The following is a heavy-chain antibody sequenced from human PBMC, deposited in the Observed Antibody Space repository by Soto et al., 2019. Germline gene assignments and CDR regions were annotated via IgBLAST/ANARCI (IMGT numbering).Heavy chain of an antibody. V-gene: IGHV4-30-4*01. CDR2: IYKSTTT. Sequence: SETLSLTCSVSGDSTSTVDYFWAWIRQPPGQALEYIGYIYKSTTTYYNPSFESRVAISLDTSKSQFSLTATSVTAADTAVYFCARGRYCLTGRCFPNWFDSWGQGTLVTVSS. CDR1: GDSTSTVDYF. CDR3: ARGRYCLTGRCFPNWFDS. J-gene: IGHJ5*01. D-gene: IGHD2-15*01.